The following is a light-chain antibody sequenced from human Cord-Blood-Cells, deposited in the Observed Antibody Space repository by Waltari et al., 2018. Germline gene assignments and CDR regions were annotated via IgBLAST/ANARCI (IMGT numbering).Light chain of an antibody. CDR3: SSYTSSNTLWV. V-gene: IGLV2-14*01. J-gene: IGLJ3*02. CDR1: SSDVGGYNV. CDR2: DVS. Sequence: QSALTQPASVSGSPGQSITISCTGTSSDVGGYNVVSCYQQHPGKAPKLMIYDVSNRPSGVSNRFSGSKSGNTASLTISGLQAEDEADYYCSSYTSSNTLWVFGGGTKLTVL.